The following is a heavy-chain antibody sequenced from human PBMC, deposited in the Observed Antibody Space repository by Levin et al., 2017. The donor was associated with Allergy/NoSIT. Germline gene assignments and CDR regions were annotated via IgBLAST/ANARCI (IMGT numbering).Heavy chain of an antibody. CDR1: GFTFGSYS. CDR3: AKGNWNDEYIFDY. J-gene: IGHJ4*02. V-gene: IGHV3-23*01. CDR2: ISGSGGST. Sequence: GGSLRLSCAASGFTFGSYSMSWVRQAPGKGLEWVSGISGSGGSTYYADSVKGRFTISRDNSKNTLYLQMNSLRAEDTAVYYCAKGNWNDEYIFDYWGQGTLVTVSS. D-gene: IGHD1-1*01.